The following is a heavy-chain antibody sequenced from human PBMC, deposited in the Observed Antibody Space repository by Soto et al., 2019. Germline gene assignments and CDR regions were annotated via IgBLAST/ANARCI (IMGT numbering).Heavy chain of an antibody. CDR2: IYYSGST. V-gene: IGHV4-59*01. CDR3: ARDKGIAVAGMAFDY. J-gene: IGHJ4*02. Sequence: QVQLQESGPGLVKPSETLSLTCTVSGGSISSYYWSWIRQPPGKGLEWIGYIYYSGSTNYNPSLKSRVTISVDTSKNQVSLKLSSVTAADTAVYYCARDKGIAVAGMAFDYWGQGTLVTVSS. CDR1: GGSISSYY. D-gene: IGHD6-19*01.